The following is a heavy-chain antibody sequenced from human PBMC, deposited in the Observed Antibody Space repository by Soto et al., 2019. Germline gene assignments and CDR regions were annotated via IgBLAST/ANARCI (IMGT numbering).Heavy chain of an antibody. CDR1: GGSISSGGYY. CDR3: ARERPKWGMPGMDV. D-gene: IGHD2-8*01. J-gene: IGHJ6*02. Sequence: SETLSLTCTVSGGSISSGGYYWSWIRQHPGKGLEWIGYIYYSGSTYDNPSLKSRVTISVDTSKNQFSLKLSSVTAADTAVYYCARERPKWGMPGMDVWGQGTTVTAP. V-gene: IGHV4-31*02. CDR2: IYYSGST.